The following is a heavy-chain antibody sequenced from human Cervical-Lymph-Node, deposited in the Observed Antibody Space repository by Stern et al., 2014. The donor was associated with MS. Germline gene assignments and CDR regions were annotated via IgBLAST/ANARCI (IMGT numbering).Heavy chain of an antibody. Sequence: QVQLVQSGADVKKPGASLKVSCKASGYTFTDYYMQLVRQAPGQGLEWMGWIHPNSGDTNYARKLQGRVTLTRDTSISTAYLELSRLTYDDTAVYYCARGLATALIADFWGQGTLVTVS. CDR1: GYTFTDYY. J-gene: IGHJ4*02. D-gene: IGHD2-21*01. CDR3: ARGLATALIADF. CDR2: IHPNSGDT. V-gene: IGHV1-2*02.